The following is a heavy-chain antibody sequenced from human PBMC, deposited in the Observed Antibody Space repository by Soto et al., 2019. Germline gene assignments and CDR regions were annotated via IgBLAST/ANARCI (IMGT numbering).Heavy chain of an antibody. V-gene: IGHV1-18*01. CDR2: ISSYNGDT. Sequence: GASVKVSCKASGYTFTRSGISWVRQAPGQGPEWMGWISSYNGDTNYAQTFQGRFTISRDNSRNTLDLQMNSLRAEDTAVYYCAKDTYYHDSSGYYFFDCWGQGPLVTVS. CDR3: AKDTYYHDSSGYYFFDC. CDR1: GYTFTRSG. J-gene: IGHJ4*02. D-gene: IGHD3-22*01.